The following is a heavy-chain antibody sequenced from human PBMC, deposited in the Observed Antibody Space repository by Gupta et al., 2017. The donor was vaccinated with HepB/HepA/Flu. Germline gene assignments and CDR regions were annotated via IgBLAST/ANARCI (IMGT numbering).Heavy chain of an antibody. V-gene: IGHV1-24*01. CDR3: ATALHAHPVNYYYYYMDV. J-gene: IGHJ6*03. D-gene: IGHD3-10*01. CDR1: GYTLTELS. CDR2: FDPEDGET. Sequence: QVQLVQSGAEVKKPGASVKVSCKVSGYTLTELSMHWVRQAPGKGLEWMGGFDPEDGETIYAQKFQGRVTMTEDTSTDTAYMELSSLRSEDTAVYYCATALHAHPVNYYYYYMDVWGKGTTVTVSS.